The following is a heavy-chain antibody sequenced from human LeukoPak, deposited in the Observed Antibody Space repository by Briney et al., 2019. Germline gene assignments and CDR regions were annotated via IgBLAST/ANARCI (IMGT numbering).Heavy chain of an antibody. CDR3: ARGPQWRGDYYYMDV. CDR2: MNPNSGNK. CDR1: VCRFTNLD. Sequence: GAPVTVSYKSSVCRFTNLDMNWVGQATGQGLEWMGWMNPNSGNKGDAQKFQGRGTMTINTSITTAYMEVSRLRDEDPAVYYCARGPQWRGDYYYMDVWGSGTTVTVSS. V-gene: IGHV1-8*01. D-gene: IGHD6-19*01. J-gene: IGHJ6*03.